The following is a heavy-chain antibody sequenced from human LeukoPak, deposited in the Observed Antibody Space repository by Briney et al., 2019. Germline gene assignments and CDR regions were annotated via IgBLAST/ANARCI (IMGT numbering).Heavy chain of an antibody. V-gene: IGHV3-48*03. CDR1: GFTFSSYE. CDR3: ARDRYDSSGYPPFFDY. J-gene: IGHJ4*02. CDR2: ISSSGSTI. Sequence: GGSLRLSCAASGFTFSSYEMNWVRQAPGKGLEWVSYISSSGSTIYYADSVKGRFTISRDNAKNSLYLQMNSLRAEDTAVYYRARDRYDSSGYPPFFDYWGQGTLVTVSS. D-gene: IGHD3-22*01.